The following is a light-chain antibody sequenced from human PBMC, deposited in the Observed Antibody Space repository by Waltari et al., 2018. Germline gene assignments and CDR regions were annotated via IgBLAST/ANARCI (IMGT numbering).Light chain of an antibody. CDR2: DVS. CDR3: CSYAGSYSWV. CDR1: SSDVGGYNY. J-gene: IGLJ3*02. V-gene: IGLV2-11*01. Sequence: ALTQPPSVSVSPGQSVTISCTGTSSDVGGYNYVSWNQQHPGKAPKLMIFDVSKRPPGVPGRFSGSMSGHTASLTVSGLQAEDEAYYYCCSYAGSYSWVFGGWTKLTVL.